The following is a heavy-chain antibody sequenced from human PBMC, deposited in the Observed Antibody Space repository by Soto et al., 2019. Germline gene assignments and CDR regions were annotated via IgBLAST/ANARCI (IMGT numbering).Heavy chain of an antibody. Sequence: GGSLRLSCAASGFTFSMSAMSWVRQAPGKGLEWVSTTDLNGRTTYYADSVKGRFTVSRDNSKNTLHLQMNSLRAEDTAVYYCATVHSTSRSFDYWGQGTLVTVSS. CDR2: TDLNGRTT. D-gene: IGHD2-2*01. V-gene: IGHV3-23*01. CDR1: GFTFSMSA. CDR3: ATVHSTSRSFDY. J-gene: IGHJ4*02.